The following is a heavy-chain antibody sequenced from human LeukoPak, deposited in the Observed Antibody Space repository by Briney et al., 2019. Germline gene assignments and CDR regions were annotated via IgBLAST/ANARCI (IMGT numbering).Heavy chain of an antibody. V-gene: IGHV4-38-2*02. J-gene: IGHJ4*02. CDR3: ARGPWRSGFDY. CDR1: GYSISSGYY. D-gene: IGHD3-3*01. CDR2: IYSIGST. Sequence: SETLSLTCTVSGYSISSGYYWGWIRQPAGKGLEWIGRIYSIGSTDYNPSLKSRVTMSVDTSKNQFSLKLSSVSAADTAVYYCARGPWRSGFDYWGQGTLVTVSS.